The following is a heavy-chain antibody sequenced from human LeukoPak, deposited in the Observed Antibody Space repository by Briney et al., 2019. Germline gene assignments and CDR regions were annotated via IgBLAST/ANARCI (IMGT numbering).Heavy chain of an antibody. CDR1: GYTFTSYG. CDR2: IIPIFGTA. D-gene: IGHD1-20*01. V-gene: IGHV1-69*13. Sequence: SVKVSCKASGYTFTSYGISWVRQAPGQGLEWMGGIIPIFGTANYAQKFQGRVTITADESTSTAYMELSSLRSEDTAVYYCARTPPYNWNEGIDYWGQGTLVTVSS. CDR3: ARTPPYNWNEGIDY. J-gene: IGHJ4*02.